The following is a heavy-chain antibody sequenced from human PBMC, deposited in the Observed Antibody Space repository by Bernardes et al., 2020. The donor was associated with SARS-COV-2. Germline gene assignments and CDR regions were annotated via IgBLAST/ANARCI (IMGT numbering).Heavy chain of an antibody. Sequence: GGSLRLSCAASGFTVSSNYMSWVRQAPGKGLEWVSVIYSGGSTYYADSVKGRFTISRDNSKNTLYLQMNSLRAEDMAVYYCARDCGAAAARTCYYYYGMDVWGQGTTVTVSS. V-gene: IGHV3-66*02. CDR1: GFTVSSNY. J-gene: IGHJ6*02. CDR2: IYSGGST. CDR3: ARDCGAAAARTCYYYYGMDV. D-gene: IGHD6-13*01.